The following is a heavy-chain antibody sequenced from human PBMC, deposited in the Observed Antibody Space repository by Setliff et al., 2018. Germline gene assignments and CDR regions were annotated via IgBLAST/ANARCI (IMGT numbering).Heavy chain of an antibody. D-gene: IGHD3-22*01. CDR3: AREEGYYYDSTDYYYMDV. CDR2: IMPIFGTI. Sequence: SVKVSCKASGGTFSTYGITWVRQAPGQGLEWVGGIMPIFGTINYAQKFQGRVTITADESTSTVYMELGSLRSDDTALYYCAREEGYYYDSTDYYYMDVWGKGTTVTVSS. CDR1: GGTFSTYG. V-gene: IGHV1-69*13. J-gene: IGHJ6*03.